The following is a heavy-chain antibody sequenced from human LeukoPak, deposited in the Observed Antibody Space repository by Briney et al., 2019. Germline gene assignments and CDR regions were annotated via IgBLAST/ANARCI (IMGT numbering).Heavy chain of an antibody. CDR1: GGSSSGYY. Sequence: SETLSLTCAVYGGSSSGYYWSWIRQPPGKGLEWIGEINHSGSTNYNPSLKSRVTISVDTSKNQFSLKLSSVTAADTAVYYCARGSVVVPAPRFDPWGQGTLVTVSS. CDR2: INHSGST. CDR3: ARGSVVVPAPRFDP. J-gene: IGHJ5*02. D-gene: IGHD2-2*01. V-gene: IGHV4-34*01.